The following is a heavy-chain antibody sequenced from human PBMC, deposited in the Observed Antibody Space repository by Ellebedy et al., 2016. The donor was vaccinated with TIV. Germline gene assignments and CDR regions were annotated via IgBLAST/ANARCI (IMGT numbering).Heavy chain of an antibody. Sequence: AASVKVSCKASGYSFGGYGISWVRQAPGQGFEWMGWINTNNGNTNYAEKGQGRVTMTRDTSASTAYMELSSLRSEDTAVNYCARDWGWGGDYWGQGTLVTVSS. D-gene: IGHD3-16*01. V-gene: IGHV1-18*01. CDR1: GYSFGGYG. J-gene: IGHJ4*02. CDR2: INTNNGNT. CDR3: ARDWGWGGDY.